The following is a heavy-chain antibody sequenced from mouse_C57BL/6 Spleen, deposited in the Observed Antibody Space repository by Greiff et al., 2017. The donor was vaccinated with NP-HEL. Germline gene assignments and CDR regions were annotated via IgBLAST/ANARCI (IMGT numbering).Heavy chain of an antibody. CDR3: ARDPGSGDYFDY. V-gene: IGHV5-4*01. J-gene: IGHJ2*01. CDR1: GFTFSSYA. CDR2: ISDGGSYT. Sequence: EVKLVESGGGLVKPGGSLKLSCAASGFTFSSYAMSWVRQTPEKRLEWVATISDGGSYTYYPDNVKGRFTISRDNAKNNLYLQMGHLKSEDTAMYYCARDPGSGDYFDYWGQGTTLTVSS. D-gene: IGHD3-2*02.